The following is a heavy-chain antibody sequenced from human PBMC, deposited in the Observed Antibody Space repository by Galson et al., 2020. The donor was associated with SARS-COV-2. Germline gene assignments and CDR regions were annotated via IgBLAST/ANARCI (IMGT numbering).Heavy chain of an antibody. CDR3: ARVYAYYDYVWGSYRPDYFDY. Sequence: ASETLSLTCAVSGGSISSGGYSWSWIRQPPGKGLEWIGYIYHSGSTYYNPSLKSRVTISVDRSKNQFSLKLSSVTAADTAGYYCARVYAYYDYVWGSYRPDYFDYWGQGTLVTVSS. CDR1: GGSISSGGYS. CDR2: IYHSGST. D-gene: IGHD3-16*02. V-gene: IGHV4-30-2*01. J-gene: IGHJ4*02.